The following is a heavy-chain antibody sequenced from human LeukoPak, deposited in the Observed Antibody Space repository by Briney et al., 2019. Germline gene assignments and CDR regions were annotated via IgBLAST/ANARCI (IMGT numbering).Heavy chain of an antibody. D-gene: IGHD4-17*01. Sequence: PGGSLRLSCAASGFTFRSYSMNWVRRAPGKGLEWVSYITSGSSPIYYADSVKGRFTISRDNAKNSLYLQMNSLRDEDTAVYYCARRAYGDDSFDYWGQGTLVTVSS. CDR3: ARRAYGDDSFDY. V-gene: IGHV3-48*02. CDR2: ITSGSSPI. J-gene: IGHJ4*02. CDR1: GFTFRSYS.